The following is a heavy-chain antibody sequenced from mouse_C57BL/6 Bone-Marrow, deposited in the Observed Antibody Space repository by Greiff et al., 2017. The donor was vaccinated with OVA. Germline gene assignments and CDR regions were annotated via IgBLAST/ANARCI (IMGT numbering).Heavy chain of an antibody. J-gene: IGHJ2*01. CDR2: ISSGGSYT. Sequence: EVKVVESGGDLVKPGGSLKLSCAASGFTFSSYGMSWVRQTPDKRLEWVATISSGGSYTYYPDSVKGRFTISRDNAKNTLYLQMSSLKSEDTAMYYCARQRDYFDYWGQGTTLTVSS. V-gene: IGHV5-6*01. CDR1: GFTFSSYG. CDR3: ARQRDYFDY.